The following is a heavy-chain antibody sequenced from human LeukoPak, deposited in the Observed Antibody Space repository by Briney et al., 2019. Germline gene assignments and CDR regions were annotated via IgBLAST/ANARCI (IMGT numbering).Heavy chain of an antibody. CDR1: GFTVSRFW. J-gene: IGHJ4*02. Sequence: GGSLRLSCSASGFTVSRFWMSWVRQAPGKGLEYVALIKQGGSEIYHMDSVKGRFTISRDDATNSLYLQMNSLRVEDTALYYCARDRESESDSEGDYWGEGTLVTVSS. CDR2: IKQGGSEI. D-gene: IGHD4-11*01. V-gene: IGHV3-7*01. CDR3: ARDRESESDSEGDY.